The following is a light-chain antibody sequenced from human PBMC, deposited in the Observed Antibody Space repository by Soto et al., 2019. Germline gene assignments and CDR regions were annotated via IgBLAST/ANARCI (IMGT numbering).Light chain of an antibody. J-gene: IGKJ1*01. CDR3: QQYNSYS. V-gene: IGKV1-5*01. CDR2: DAS. Sequence: DIQMTQSPSTLSASVGDRVTITCRASQSISSRLAWYQQKPGKAPKLLIYDASSLESGVPSRFSGSGSGTEFTLTISSLQPDDFATYYCQQYNSYSFGHGTKVEIK. CDR1: QSISSR.